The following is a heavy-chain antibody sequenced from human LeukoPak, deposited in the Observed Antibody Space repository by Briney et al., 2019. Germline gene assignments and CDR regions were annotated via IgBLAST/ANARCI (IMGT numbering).Heavy chain of an antibody. J-gene: IGHJ4*02. Sequence: SETLSLTCTVSGGSISSGSYYWSWIRQPAGKGLEWIGRIYTSGSTNYNPSLKSRVTISLDTSENHFSRKLSSVTAADTAVYYCARVTTGGYYNYWGQGTLVTVSS. D-gene: IGHD3-22*01. CDR2: IYTSGST. CDR1: GGSISSGSYY. CDR3: ARVTTGGYYNY. V-gene: IGHV4-61*02.